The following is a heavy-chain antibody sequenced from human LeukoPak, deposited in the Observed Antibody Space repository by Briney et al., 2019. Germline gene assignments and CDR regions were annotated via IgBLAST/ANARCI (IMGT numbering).Heavy chain of an antibody. CDR1: GGSFSGYY. J-gene: IGHJ3*02. CDR3: ARVRYCGGKPTYCDAFDI. Sequence: SETLSLTCAVYGGSFSGYYWSWIRQPPGKGLEWIGEINHSGSTNYNPSLKSRVTISVDTSKNQFSLKLSSVTAADTAVYYCARVRYCGGKPTYCDAFDIWGQGTMVTVSS. D-gene: IGHD2-21*01. V-gene: IGHV4-34*01. CDR2: INHSGST.